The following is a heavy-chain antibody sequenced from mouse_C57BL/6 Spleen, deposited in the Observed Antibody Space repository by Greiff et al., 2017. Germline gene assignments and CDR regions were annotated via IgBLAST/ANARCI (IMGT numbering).Heavy chain of an antibody. Sequence: VQLVESGAELVRPGTSVKVSCKASGYAFTNYLIEWVKQRPGQGLEWIGVINPGSGGTNYNEKFKGKATLTADKSSSTAYMQLSSLTSEDSAVYFCAREIYYGYYFDYWGQGTTLTVSS. V-gene: IGHV1-54*01. CDR3: AREIYYGYYFDY. D-gene: IGHD2-1*01. CDR2: INPGSGGT. CDR1: GYAFTNYL. J-gene: IGHJ2*01.